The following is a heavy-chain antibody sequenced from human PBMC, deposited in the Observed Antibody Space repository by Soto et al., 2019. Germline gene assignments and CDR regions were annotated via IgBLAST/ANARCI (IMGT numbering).Heavy chain of an antibody. V-gene: IGHV1-8*01. CDR3: ERDSYGKDAFDI. Sequence: ASVKVSCKASGYTFTSYDINWVRQATGQGLEWMGWMNPNSGNTAYAQKFQGRVTMTRNTSISTAYMELSSLRSKDTAVYYCERDSYGKDAFDICSQGTMVTVSS. CDR2: MNPNSGNT. J-gene: IGHJ3*02. D-gene: IGHD5-18*01. CDR1: GYTFTSYD.